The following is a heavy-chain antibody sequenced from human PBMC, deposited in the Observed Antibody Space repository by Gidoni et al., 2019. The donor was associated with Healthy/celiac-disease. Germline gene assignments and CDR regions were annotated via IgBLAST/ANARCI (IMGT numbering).Heavy chain of an antibody. Sequence: QVQLQQWGAGLLKPSETLSLTCAVYGGSFSGYYWSWIRQPPGKGLEWIWEINHSGSTNYNPSLKSRVTISVDTSKNQFSLKLSSVTAADTAVYYCARGRIIGRDGYNSGYFDYWGQGTLVTVSS. J-gene: IGHJ4*02. V-gene: IGHV4-34*01. D-gene: IGHD5-12*01. CDR2: INHSGST. CDR1: GGSFSGYY. CDR3: ARGRIIGRDGYNSGYFDY.